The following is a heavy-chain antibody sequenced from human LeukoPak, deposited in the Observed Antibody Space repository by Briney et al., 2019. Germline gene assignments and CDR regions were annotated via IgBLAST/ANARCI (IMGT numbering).Heavy chain of an antibody. V-gene: IGHV1-69*01. J-gene: IGHJ4*02. CDR3: ARDEGARRGYSYAVFDY. Sequence: GASVKVSCKASGGTLSSYAISWVRQAPGQGLEWMGGIIPIFGTANYAQKFQGRVTITADESTSTAYMELSSLRSEDAAVYYCARDEGARRGYSYAVFDYWGQGTLVTVSS. CDR2: IIPIFGTA. D-gene: IGHD5-18*01. CDR1: GGTLSSYA.